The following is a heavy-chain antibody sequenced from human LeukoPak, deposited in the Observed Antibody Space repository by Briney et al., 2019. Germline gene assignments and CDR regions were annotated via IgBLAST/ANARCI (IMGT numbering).Heavy chain of an antibody. V-gene: IGHV4-59*08. Sequence: SETLSLTCAVSGGSISSYYWTWIRQPPGKGLEWVGYIQNSAIYRAKIKSSPSLQSRVSLSIDTSKNQVSLMVNSVTAADTAVYYCARLSSTLYYSMDVWGPGTAVTVSS. CDR3: ARLSSTLYYSMDV. J-gene: IGHJ6*02. CDR2: IQNSAIYRAKI. D-gene: IGHD6-6*01. CDR1: GGSISSYY.